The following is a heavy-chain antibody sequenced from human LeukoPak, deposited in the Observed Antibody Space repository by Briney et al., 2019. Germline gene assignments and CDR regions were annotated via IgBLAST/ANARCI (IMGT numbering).Heavy chain of an antibody. J-gene: IGHJ3*02. V-gene: IGHV3-11*01. Sequence: GGSLRLSCAASGFTFSDYYMSWIRQAPGKGLEWVSYISSSGSTIYYADSVKGRFTISRDNAKNSLYLQMNSLRAEVTAVYYCARHYSGSYYLAFDIWGQGTMVTVSS. CDR2: ISSSGSTI. CDR1: GFTFSDYY. CDR3: ARHYSGSYYLAFDI. D-gene: IGHD1-26*01.